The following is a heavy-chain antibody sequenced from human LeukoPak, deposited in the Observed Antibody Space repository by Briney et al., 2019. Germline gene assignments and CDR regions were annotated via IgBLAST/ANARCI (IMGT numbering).Heavy chain of an antibody. J-gene: IGHJ5*02. D-gene: IGHD3-10*01. Sequence: SETLSLTCAVYGGSFSGYYWSWIRQPPGKGLEWIGEINHSGSTNYNPSLKSRVTISVDTSKNQFSLKLSSVTAADTAVYYCARGQVLLWFGESLHNWFDPWGQGTLVTVSS. V-gene: IGHV4-34*01. CDR1: GGSFSGYY. CDR2: INHSGST. CDR3: ARGQVLLWFGESLHNWFDP.